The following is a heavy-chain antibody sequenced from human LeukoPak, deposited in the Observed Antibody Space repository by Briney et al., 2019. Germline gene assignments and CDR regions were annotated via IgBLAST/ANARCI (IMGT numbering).Heavy chain of an antibody. CDR1: GVSISNHY. J-gene: IGHJ4*02. Sequence: SETLSLTCTVSGVSISNHYSSWIRQPPGKGLEWIGYIYYTGNTNYNPSLKSRVTISVDTSKNQFSLKLSSVTAADTAVYYCARDAAAVTSNWGQGTLVTVSS. D-gene: IGHD4-17*01. CDR3: ARDAAAVTSN. CDR2: IYYTGNT. V-gene: IGHV4-59*11.